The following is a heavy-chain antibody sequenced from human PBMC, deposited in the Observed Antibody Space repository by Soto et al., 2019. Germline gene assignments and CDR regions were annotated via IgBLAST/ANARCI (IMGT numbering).Heavy chain of an antibody. J-gene: IGHJ4*02. CDR1: GYTFTSYY. D-gene: IGHD2-2*01. CDR3: ARDAVLVPSALYYFDY. V-gene: IGHV1-46*01. CDR2: INPSGYGT. Sequence: GASVKVSCKASGYTFTSYYMHWVRQAPGQGLEWMGIINPSGYGTSYAQKFQGRVTMTRDTSTTTFYMDLSSLRSEDTAVYFCARDAVLVPSALYYFDYWGQGTMVTVYS.